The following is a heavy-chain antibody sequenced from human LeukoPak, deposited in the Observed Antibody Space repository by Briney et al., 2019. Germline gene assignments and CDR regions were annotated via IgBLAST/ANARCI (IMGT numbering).Heavy chain of an antibody. CDR3: ARSWVLLVFNP. J-gene: IGHJ5*02. Sequence: TGGSLRLSCAASGFTVSSNYMSWVRQAPGKGLEWVSVIYSGGSTYYAASVKGRFTISRDKSKNTLYLQLTYLRAEDTAVYYCARSWVLLVFNPCGQGTLVTVSS. CDR2: IYSGGST. CDR1: GFTVSSNY. D-gene: IGHD1-26*01. V-gene: IGHV3-53*01.